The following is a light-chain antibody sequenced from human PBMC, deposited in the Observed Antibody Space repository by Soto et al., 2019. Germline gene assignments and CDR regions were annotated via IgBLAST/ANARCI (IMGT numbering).Light chain of an antibody. V-gene: IGKV3-15*01. CDR1: QSVSSK. Sequence: EIVLTQSPGTLSVSPGERATLSCRASQSVSSKLAWYQQKPGQAPRLLFYGASTGATGIPARFSGSGSETEFTLSISSLQSEDFAVYYCQQYNNWPGTFGQGTKVXIK. CDR2: GAS. J-gene: IGKJ1*01. CDR3: QQYNNWPGT.